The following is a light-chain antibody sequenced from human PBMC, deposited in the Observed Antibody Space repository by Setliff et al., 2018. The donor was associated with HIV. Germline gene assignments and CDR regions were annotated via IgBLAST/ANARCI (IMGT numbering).Light chain of an antibody. CDR3: SSHAITNTLP. Sequence: QSALTQPASVSGSPGQSITISCTGTSSDVGGYSYVSWYQQHPGKAPKLIIYEVRNRPSGVSNRFPGSKSGNTASLTISGLQAEDEADYYCSSHAITNTLPFGTGTKVTVL. J-gene: IGLJ1*01. V-gene: IGLV2-14*01. CDR1: SSDVGGYSY. CDR2: EVR.